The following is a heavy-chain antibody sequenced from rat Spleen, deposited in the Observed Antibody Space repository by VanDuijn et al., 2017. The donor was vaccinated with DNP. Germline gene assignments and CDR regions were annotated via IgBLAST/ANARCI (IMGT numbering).Heavy chain of an antibody. Sequence: VQLQKSGPGLVEPSQSLSLTCSVTGYSITSCCRWTWIRKFPGHKLEWMGYINSAGSIEYNPSLKGRISITSDTSKNQFFLQVNSVTTDDTATYYCTRGDILRSFDYWGQGVMVTVSS. V-gene: IGHV3-3*01. CDR3: TRGDILRSFDY. CDR2: INSAGSI. D-gene: IGHD1-6*01. CDR1: GYSITSCCR. J-gene: IGHJ2*01.